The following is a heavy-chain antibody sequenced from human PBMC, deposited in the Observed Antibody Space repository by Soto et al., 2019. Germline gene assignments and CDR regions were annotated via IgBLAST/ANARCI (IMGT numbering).Heavy chain of an antibody. Sequence: VQLVESGGGVVQPGRSLRRSCAVSGFTFSTYGMHWVRQPPGKGLEWVALISYDGSHKYYAESLKGRFAISRDNSRNTLYLQMNSLRAEDTAVYYCAKDRAGYSRGMDVWGQGTTVTVSS. D-gene: IGHD5-12*01. CDR3: AKDRAGYSRGMDV. V-gene: IGHV3-30*18. CDR2: ISYDGSHK. J-gene: IGHJ6*02. CDR1: GFTFSTYG.